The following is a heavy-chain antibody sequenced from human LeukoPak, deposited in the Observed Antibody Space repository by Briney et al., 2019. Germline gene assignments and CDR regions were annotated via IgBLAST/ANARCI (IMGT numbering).Heavy chain of an antibody. D-gene: IGHD2-2*01. V-gene: IGHV3-23*01. J-gene: IGHJ4*02. Sequence: PGGSLRLSCAASEFTFSSYAMSWVRQAPGKGLEWVSAICGSGGSTYYADSVKGRFTISRDNSKNTMYLQMNSLRAEDTAVYYCAKELKIVVVPAANDYWGQGTLVTVSS. CDR2: ICGSGGST. CDR3: AKELKIVVVPAANDY. CDR1: EFTFSSYA.